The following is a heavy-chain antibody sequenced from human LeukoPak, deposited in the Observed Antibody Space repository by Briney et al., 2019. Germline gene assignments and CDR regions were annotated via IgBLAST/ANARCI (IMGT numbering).Heavy chain of an antibody. Sequence: GGSLRLSCAASGFTFSSYAMSWVRQAPGKGLEWVSAISGSGGSTYYADSVKGRFTISRDNSKNTLYLQMNSLRAEDTAVYYCAKLEYSSLSVIYYYYYGMDVWGQGTTVTVSS. CDR2: ISGSGGST. J-gene: IGHJ6*02. D-gene: IGHD6-6*01. CDR1: GFTFSSYA. CDR3: AKLEYSSLSVIYYYYYGMDV. V-gene: IGHV3-23*01.